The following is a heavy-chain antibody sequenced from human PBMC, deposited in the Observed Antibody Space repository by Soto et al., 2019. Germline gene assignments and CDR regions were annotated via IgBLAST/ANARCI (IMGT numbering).Heavy chain of an antibody. CDR3: ASIYCSSTSCYCNY. J-gene: IGHJ4*02. CDR1: GYTYTSYG. Sequence: GASVKVSCTASGYTYTSYGISWVRQAPGQGLEWMGWISAYNGNTNYAQKLQGRVTMTTDTSTSTAYMELRSLRSDDTAVYYCASIYCSSTSCYCNYWGQGTLVTVSS. V-gene: IGHV1-18*01. CDR2: ISAYNGNT. D-gene: IGHD2-2*01.